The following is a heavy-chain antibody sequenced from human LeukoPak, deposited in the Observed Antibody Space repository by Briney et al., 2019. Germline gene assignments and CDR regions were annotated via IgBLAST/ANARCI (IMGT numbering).Heavy chain of an antibody. CDR1: GFTFSGYR. D-gene: IGHD1-26*01. CDR3: ASGRPFDY. Sequence: PGGSLRLSCAASGFTFSGYRMNWVRQALGKGREWVAYIKQDGSEKYYVDSVKGRFTISRDNAKNSLYLQMNSLGAEDTAVYYCASGRPFDYWGQGTLVTVSS. V-gene: IGHV3-7*01. CDR2: IKQDGSEK. J-gene: IGHJ4*02.